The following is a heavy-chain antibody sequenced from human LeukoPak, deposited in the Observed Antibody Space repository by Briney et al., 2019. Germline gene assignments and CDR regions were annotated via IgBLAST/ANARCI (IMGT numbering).Heavy chain of an antibody. V-gene: IGHV4-59*01. Sequence: PETLSLTCTVSGGSISSYYWSWIRQPPGKGLEWIGYIYYSGSTNYNPSLKSRVTISVDTSKNQFSLKLSSVTAADTAVYYCARGVTMVRGVIDYYMDVWGKGTTVTVS. CDR1: GGSISSYY. CDR2: IYYSGST. CDR3: ARGVTMVRGVIDYYMDV. D-gene: IGHD3-10*01. J-gene: IGHJ6*03.